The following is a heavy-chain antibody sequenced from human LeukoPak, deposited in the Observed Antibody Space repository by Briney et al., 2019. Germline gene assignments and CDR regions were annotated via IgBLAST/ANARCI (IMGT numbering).Heavy chain of an antibody. J-gene: IGHJ4*02. D-gene: IGHD5-18*01. V-gene: IGHV4-39*07. CDR2: INHSGST. CDR1: SGSISTSNYY. CDR3: ARMGVPNGYSYGFWRGPSDY. Sequence: PSETLSLTCTVSSGSISTSNYYWGWVRQPPGKGLEWIGEINHSGSTNYNPSLKSRVTISVDTSKNQFSLKLSSVTAADTAVYYCARMGVPNGYSYGFWRGPSDYWGQGTLVTVSS.